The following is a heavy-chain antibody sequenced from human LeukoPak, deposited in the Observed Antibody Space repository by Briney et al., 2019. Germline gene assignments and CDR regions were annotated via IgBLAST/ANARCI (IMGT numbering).Heavy chain of an antibody. Sequence: GGSLRLSCAASGFTFSSYEMNWVRQAPGKGLEWVSYISSSGSTIYYADSVKGRFTISRDNAKNSLYLQMNSLRAEDTAAYYCARERTTYYYDSSGYSGRNYYYYGMDVWGQGTTVTVSS. CDR1: GFTFSSYE. CDR3: ARERTTYYYDSSGYSGRNYYYYGMDV. D-gene: IGHD3-22*01. J-gene: IGHJ6*02. V-gene: IGHV3-48*03. CDR2: ISSSGSTI.